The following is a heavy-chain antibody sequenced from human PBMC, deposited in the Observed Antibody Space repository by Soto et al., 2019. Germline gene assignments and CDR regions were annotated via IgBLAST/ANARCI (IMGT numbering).Heavy chain of an antibody. D-gene: IGHD6-13*01. CDR2: IYWDDDK. CDR1: GFSLSTSGVG. CDR3: AHRVGGGSAAGPYYYYMDV. J-gene: IGHJ6*03. V-gene: IGHV2-5*02. Sequence: SGPTLVKPTQTLTLTCTFSGFSLSTSGVGVGWIRQPPGKALEWLALIYWDDDKRYSPSLKSRLTITKDTSKNQVVLTMTNMDPVDTATYYCAHRVGGGSAAGPYYYYMDVWGKGTTVTVSS.